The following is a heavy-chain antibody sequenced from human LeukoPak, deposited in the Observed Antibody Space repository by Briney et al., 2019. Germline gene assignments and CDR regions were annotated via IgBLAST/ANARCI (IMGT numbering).Heavy chain of an antibody. J-gene: IGHJ4*02. D-gene: IGHD3-22*01. CDR1: GFTFSSYA. CDR3: ARDHYYDSSGYWYYFDY. Sequence: GRSLRLSCAASGFTFSSYAMHWVRQAPGKGLEWVAVISYDGSNKYYADSVKGRFTISRDNSKNTLYLQMNSLRAEDTAVYYCARDHYYDSSGYWYYFDYWGQGTLVTVSS. V-gene: IGHV3-30-3*01. CDR2: ISYDGSNK.